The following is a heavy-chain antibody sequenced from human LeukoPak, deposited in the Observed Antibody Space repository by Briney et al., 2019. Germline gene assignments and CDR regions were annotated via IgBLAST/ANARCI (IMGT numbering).Heavy chain of an antibody. J-gene: IGHJ4*02. D-gene: IGHD5-18*01. CDR2: IYPSGTS. Sequence: SETLSLTCAVSGYSISSGYYWGWIRQPPGKGLEWIGTIYPSGTSYYNPSLKSRVTISVDTSKNQFSLKPTSVTAADTAVYYCARQVGYNYGYLDYWGQGTLVTVSS. CDR1: GYSISSGYY. V-gene: IGHV4-38-2*01. CDR3: ARQVGYNYGYLDY.